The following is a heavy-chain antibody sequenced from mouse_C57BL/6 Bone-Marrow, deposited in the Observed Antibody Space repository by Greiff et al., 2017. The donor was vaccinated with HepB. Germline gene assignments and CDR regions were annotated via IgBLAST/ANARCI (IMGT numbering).Heavy chain of an antibody. V-gene: IGHV14-4*01. J-gene: IGHJ2*01. CDR1: GFNIKDDY. D-gene: IGHD4-1*01. CDR3: TPGGGDY. CDR2: IDPENGDT. Sequence: VQLQQSGAELVRPGASVKLSCTASGFNIKDDYMHWVKQRPEQGLEWIGWIDPENGDTEYASKFQGKATITADTSSNTAYLQLSSRTSEDTAVYYCTPGGGDYWGQGTTLTVSS.